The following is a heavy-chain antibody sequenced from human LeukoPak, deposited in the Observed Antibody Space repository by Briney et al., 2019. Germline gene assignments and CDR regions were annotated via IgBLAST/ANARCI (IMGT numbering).Heavy chain of an antibody. J-gene: IGHJ4*02. D-gene: IGHD6-13*01. Sequence: SETLSLTCSVSGDSISSNYWSWMRQPPGKGLEWIGYIYYSGSTNYNPSLKSRVTISVDTSKNQFSLKLSSVTAADTAVYYCARGVAAAGLFDYWGQGTLVTVSS. CDR3: ARGVAAAGLFDY. CDR1: GDSISSNY. CDR2: IYYSGST. V-gene: IGHV4-59*01.